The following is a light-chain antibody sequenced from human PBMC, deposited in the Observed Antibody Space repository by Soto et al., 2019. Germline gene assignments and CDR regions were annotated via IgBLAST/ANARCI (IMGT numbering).Light chain of an antibody. CDR2: EVT. J-gene: IGLJ1*01. Sequence: QSVLTQPASVSGSPGQTITISCTGTSSDIGGYNAVSWYQHHPGKAPKLIIYEVTHRPAGISDRFSASKSGNTASLTISGLQAEDEADYYCNSFRVTHLYVFGPGTKVTV. V-gene: IGLV2-14*01. CDR1: SSDIGGYNA. CDR3: NSFRVTHLYV.